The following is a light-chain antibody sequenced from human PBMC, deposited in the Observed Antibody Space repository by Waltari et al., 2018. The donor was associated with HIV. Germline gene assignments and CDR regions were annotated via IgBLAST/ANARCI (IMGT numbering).Light chain of an antibody. J-gene: IGLJ1*01. V-gene: IGLV3-25*03. CDR3: QSADTTGSLYV. CDR2: KDT. CDR1: ALTKQY. Sequence: SYDLTQPPSVSVSPGQTARITCSGNALTKQYAYWYQQKPGQAPVLLINKDTERPSGIPERFSGSSSGTTVTLTISGVQAEDEADYYCQSADTTGSLYVFGTGTKVTV.